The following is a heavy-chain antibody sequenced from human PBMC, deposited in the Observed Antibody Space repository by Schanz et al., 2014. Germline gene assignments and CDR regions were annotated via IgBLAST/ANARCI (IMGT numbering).Heavy chain of an antibody. CDR2: ISNNGDST. CDR1: GFTFSTFA. J-gene: IGHJ2*01. Sequence: EVQLVESGGDLVQPGGSLRLSCSASGFTFSTFAMHWVRQAPGKGLEYISAISNNGDSTYYADSVKGRFTISRDNSKNTLFLQMSSLRVDDMAVYYCGRAGTGMAGWYFELWGRGTLVTDSS. CDR3: GRAGTGMAGWYFEL. V-gene: IGHV3-64D*06. D-gene: IGHD5-18*01.